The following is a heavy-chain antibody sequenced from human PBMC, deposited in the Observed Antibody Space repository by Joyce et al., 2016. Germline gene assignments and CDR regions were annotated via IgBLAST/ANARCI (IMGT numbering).Heavy chain of an antibody. D-gene: IGHD2-2*02. CDR1: EFAFSSHA. J-gene: IGHJ4*02. Sequence: QVPLLESGGGVAQPGRSLRLSCAASEFAFSSHAMHWVRQAPGKGREWVAVMSYDVSHQYYADSVRGRFTISRDNSQNTLYLQMNSLRVEDTAVYYCTRSSRTGYTAGWPDFDYWGQGTLVTVSS. V-gene: IGHV3-30*03. CDR2: MSYDVSHQ. CDR3: TRSSRTGYTAGWPDFDY.